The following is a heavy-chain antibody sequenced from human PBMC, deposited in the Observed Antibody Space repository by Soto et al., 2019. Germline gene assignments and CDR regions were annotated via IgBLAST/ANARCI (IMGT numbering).Heavy chain of an antibody. Sequence: QVQLQESGPGLVRPLETLSLTCKVSGGSITSYRWSWIRQSAGKGLEWIGRINTSGNTHYNPSLKSRVTVSIDTSQNQFFLTVTSVTAADSAVYYCARESVDNWDYGAYWGQGTPFTVSS. V-gene: IGHV4-4*07. CDR2: INTSGNT. CDR3: ARESVDNWDYGAY. D-gene: IGHD1-7*01. J-gene: IGHJ4*02. CDR1: GGSITSYR.